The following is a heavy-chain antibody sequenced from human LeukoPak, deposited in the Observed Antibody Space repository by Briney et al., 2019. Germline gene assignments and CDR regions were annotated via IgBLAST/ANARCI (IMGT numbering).Heavy chain of an antibody. CDR3: AKDADDSSGYYLYYYYGMDV. CDR1: GFTFSNYG. CDR2: ISSSGSAK. J-gene: IGHJ6*02. Sequence: GGSLRLSCAASGFTFSNYGLNWVLQAPGKGLEWVSHISSSGSAKYYADSVKGRFTISRDNAKNSLYLQMNSLRAEDTAVYYCAKDADDSSGYYLYYYYGMDVWGQGTTVTVSS. V-gene: IGHV3-48*01. D-gene: IGHD3-22*01.